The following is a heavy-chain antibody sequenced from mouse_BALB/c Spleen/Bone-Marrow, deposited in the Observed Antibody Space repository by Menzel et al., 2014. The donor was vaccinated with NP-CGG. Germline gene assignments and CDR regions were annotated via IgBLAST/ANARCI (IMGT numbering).Heavy chain of an antibody. J-gene: IGHJ4*01. V-gene: IGHV1-39*01. CDR1: GYPFTGYN. Sequence: VQLQQSGPELEKPGASVKISCKASGYPFTGYNMNWVKRSNGKSLEWIGNIDPNYGGSSYNQKFKGKATLTVDKSSSTAYMQLKSLTSEDSAVYYCAREGSHRDDYAMDYWGQGTSVTVSS. CDR2: IDPNYGGS. CDR3: AREGSHRDDYAMDY.